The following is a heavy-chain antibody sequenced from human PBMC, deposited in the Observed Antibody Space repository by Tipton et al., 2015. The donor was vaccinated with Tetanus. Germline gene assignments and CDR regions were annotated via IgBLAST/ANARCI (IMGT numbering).Heavy chain of an antibody. Sequence: QLVQSGAEVKKPGSSVKVSCKASGGTFSSYAISWVRQAPGQGLEWMGGIIPIFGTANYAQKFQGRVTITAEKSTSTAYMELSSLRSEDTAVYYGARRRAYYDSRGLGHWGQGTLVTVSS. CDR1: GGTFSSYA. CDR2: IIPIFGTA. V-gene: IGHV1-69*06. D-gene: IGHD3-22*01. CDR3: ARRRAYYDSRGLGH. J-gene: IGHJ4*02.